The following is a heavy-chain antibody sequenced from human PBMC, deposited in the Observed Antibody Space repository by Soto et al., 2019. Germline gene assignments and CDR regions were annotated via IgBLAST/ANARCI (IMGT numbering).Heavy chain of an antibody. Sequence: GASVKVSCKASGGTFSSYTISGVRQAPGQGLEWMGRIIPILGIANYAQKFQGRVTITADESTSTAYMELSSLRSEDTAVYYCASDSTMPHPGMDVWGQGTTVTVS. CDR1: GGTFSSYT. V-gene: IGHV1-69*02. J-gene: IGHJ6*02. CDR2: IIPILGIA. D-gene: IGHD2-2*01. CDR3: ASDSTMPHPGMDV.